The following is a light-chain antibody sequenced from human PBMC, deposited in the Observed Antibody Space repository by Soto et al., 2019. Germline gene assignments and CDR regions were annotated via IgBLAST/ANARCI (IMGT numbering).Light chain of an antibody. CDR1: SSDLRFYNF. CDR2: DVS. Sequence: QSVLTQPASVSGSPGQSITISCTGTSSDLRFYNFVSWYQQHPGKAPKLMIYDVSNRPSGVSDRFSGSKSGNTASLTISGLQAEDEADYFCSSYASSTTLRFGGGTKVTVL. V-gene: IGLV2-14*03. CDR3: SSYASSTTLR. J-gene: IGLJ2*01.